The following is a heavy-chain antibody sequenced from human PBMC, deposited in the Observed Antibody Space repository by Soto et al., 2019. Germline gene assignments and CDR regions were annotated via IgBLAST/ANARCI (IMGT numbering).Heavy chain of an antibody. Sequence: PGGSLRLSCAASGFTFSSYSMNWVRQAPGKGLEWVSSISSSSSYIYYADSVKGRFTISRDNAKNSLYLQMNSLRAEDTAVYYCARAYNWNYGYPFDYWGQGTLVTVSS. J-gene: IGHJ4*02. CDR1: GFTFSSYS. CDR3: ARAYNWNYGYPFDY. D-gene: IGHD1-7*01. V-gene: IGHV3-21*01. CDR2: ISSSSSYI.